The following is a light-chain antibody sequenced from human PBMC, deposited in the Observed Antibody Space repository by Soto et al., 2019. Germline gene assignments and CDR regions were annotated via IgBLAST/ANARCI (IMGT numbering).Light chain of an antibody. J-gene: IGKJ4*01. CDR2: GSS. V-gene: IGKV3-20*01. CDR1: QDVDSNF. Sequence: EIVLTQSPGTLSLSPGERATLSCRASQDVDSNFLAWYQQRPGQAHRLLIYGSSRRATGIPDRFSGSGSGTDFTLTISRVGPEDIAVYFCHQYYSSITFGGGTKVEVQ. CDR3: HQYYSSIT.